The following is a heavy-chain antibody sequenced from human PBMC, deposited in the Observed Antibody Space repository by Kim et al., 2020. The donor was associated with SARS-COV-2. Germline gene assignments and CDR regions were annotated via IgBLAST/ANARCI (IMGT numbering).Heavy chain of an antibody. D-gene: IGHD1-20*01. J-gene: IGHJ5*02. Sequence: SETLSLTCTVSVGPMNGFYWSWIRQPPEKGLEWIGYIYYTGSTNYNPSLKSRVTISLSTSKNQFSLKLSSVTAADTAVYYCAITSRGGWFDPWGQGTLVTVSS. CDR3: AITSRGGWFDP. CDR2: IYYTGST. V-gene: IGHV4-59*03. CDR1: VGPMNGFY.